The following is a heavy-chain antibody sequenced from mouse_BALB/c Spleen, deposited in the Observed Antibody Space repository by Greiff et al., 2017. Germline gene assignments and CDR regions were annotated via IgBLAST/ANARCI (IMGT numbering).Heavy chain of an antibody. CDR3: TRTRYGRGLFAY. D-gene: IGHD1-1*01. J-gene: IGHJ3*01. CDR2: INPSNGGT. Sequence: QVQLKESGAELVKPGASVKLSCKASGYTFTSYYMYWVKQRPGQGLEWIGEINPSNGGTNFNEKFKSKATLTVDKSSSTAYMQLSSLTSEDSAVYYCTRTRYGRGLFAYWGQGTLVTVSA. V-gene: IGHV1S81*02. CDR1: GYTFTSYY.